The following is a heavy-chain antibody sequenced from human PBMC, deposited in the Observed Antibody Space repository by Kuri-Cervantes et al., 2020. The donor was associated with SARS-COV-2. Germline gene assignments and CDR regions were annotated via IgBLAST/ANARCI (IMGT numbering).Heavy chain of an antibody. J-gene: IGHJ4*02. CDR2: IWYDGRNT. CDR3: AREGYSSGQDFDF. CDR1: GFTFSDYD. V-gene: IGHV3-33*08. D-gene: IGHD6-19*01. Sequence: GESLKISCASSGFTFSDYDMHWVRQAPGKGLEWVAVIWYDGRNTYYTDSVKGRFTISRDSSKNTLFLRMYSLRGDDTAIYYCAREGYSSGQDFDFWGQGALVTVSS.